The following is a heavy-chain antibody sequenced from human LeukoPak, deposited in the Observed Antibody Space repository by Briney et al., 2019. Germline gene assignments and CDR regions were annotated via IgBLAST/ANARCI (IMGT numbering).Heavy chain of an antibody. J-gene: IGHJ4*02. CDR2: IYYTGNT. Sequence: SETLSLTCTVSGGSLRSSNYYWGWIRQPPGKGLEWIGYIYYTGNTNYNPSLKSRVTISEDTSKNQVSLKLSSVTAADTAVYYCVRHSRVVAFDYWGQGNLVTVSS. D-gene: IGHD2-15*01. CDR3: VRHSRVVAFDY. V-gene: IGHV4-61*05. CDR1: GGSLRSSNYY.